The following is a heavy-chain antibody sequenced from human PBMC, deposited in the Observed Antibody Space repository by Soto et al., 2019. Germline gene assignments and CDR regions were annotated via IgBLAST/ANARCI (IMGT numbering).Heavy chain of an antibody. D-gene: IGHD6-6*01. J-gene: IGHJ6*03. CDR2: INAGNGNT. V-gene: IGHV1-3*01. CDR1: GYTFTSYA. Sequence: QVQLVQSGAEVKKPGASVKVSCKASGYTFTSYAMHWVRQAPGQRLEWMGWINAGNGNTKYSQKLQGRVTITRDTSASTAYMELSSLRSEDTAVYYCARVYSSSSYYYYYYMDVWGKGTTVTVSS. CDR3: ARVYSSSSYYYYYYMDV.